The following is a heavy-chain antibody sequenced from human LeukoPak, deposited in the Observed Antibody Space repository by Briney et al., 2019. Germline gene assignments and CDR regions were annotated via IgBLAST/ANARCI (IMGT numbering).Heavy chain of an antibody. Sequence: PSETLSLTCAVYGGSFSGYYWSWIRQPPGMGLEWIGEINHSGSTNYNPSLKSRVTISVDTSKNQFSLKLSSVTAADTAVYYCARGRRYYDFWSGYYTGDYYYYYYMDVWGKGTTVTVSS. D-gene: IGHD3-3*01. CDR3: ARGRRYYDFWSGYYTGDYYYYYYMDV. V-gene: IGHV4-34*01. CDR1: GGSFSGYY. J-gene: IGHJ6*03. CDR2: INHSGST.